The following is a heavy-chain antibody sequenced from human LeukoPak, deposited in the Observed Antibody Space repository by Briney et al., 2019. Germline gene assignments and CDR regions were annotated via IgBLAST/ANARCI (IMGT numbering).Heavy chain of an antibody. V-gene: IGHV3-66*01. Sequence: GGPLRLSCAVSGFTVSSNYMSWVRQAPGKGLEWVSVIYSGGSTYYADSVKGRFTISRDNSKNTLYLQMNSLRAEDTAVYYCARAGSSSPEDYWGQGTLVTVSS. J-gene: IGHJ4*02. D-gene: IGHD6-6*01. CDR1: GFTVSSNY. CDR3: ARAGSSSPEDY. CDR2: IYSGGST.